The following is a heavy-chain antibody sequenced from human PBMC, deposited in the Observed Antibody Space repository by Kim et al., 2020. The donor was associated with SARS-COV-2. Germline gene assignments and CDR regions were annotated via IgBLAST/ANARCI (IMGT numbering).Heavy chain of an antibody. D-gene: IGHD3-10*01. V-gene: IGHV3-74*01. CDR1: GFSFTSYW. J-gene: IGHJ6*02. Sequence: GGSLRLSCAASGFSFTSYWMHWVRQAPGKGLEWVSHINRDGSTTTYADSVKGRFTISRDNAKNTLSLQINSLRAEDTAVYYCTREWGGSGMSMVRGRVVDQFVRHGMDVWGQGTTVTVS. CDR2: INRDGSTT. CDR3: TREWGGSGMSMVRGRVVDQFVRHGMDV.